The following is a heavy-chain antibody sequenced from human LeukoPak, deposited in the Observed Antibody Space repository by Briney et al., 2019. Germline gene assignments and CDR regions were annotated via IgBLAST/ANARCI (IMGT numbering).Heavy chain of an antibody. CDR1: GGSISSYY. Sequence: SETLPLTCTVSGGSISSYYWSCIRKPPGKGLESLGHISYSGSTNYNPSLKSRVTISVDTSKNQFSLKLRSVTAADTAVYYCATGEYQLLSHYFDYRGQGTLVTVSS. D-gene: IGHD2-2*01. CDR2: ISYSGST. CDR3: ATGEYQLLSHYFDY. J-gene: IGHJ4*02. V-gene: IGHV4-59*01.